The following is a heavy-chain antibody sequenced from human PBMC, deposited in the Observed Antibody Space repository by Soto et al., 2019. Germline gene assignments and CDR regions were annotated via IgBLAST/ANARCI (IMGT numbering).Heavy chain of an antibody. V-gene: IGHV4-31*03. CDR1: GGSISSGGFY. D-gene: IGHD4-17*01. CDR2: IYYSGRT. CDR3: ARDVLYGGNEYYFDY. Sequence: SETLSLTCTVSGGSISSGGFYWSWIRQQPGKGLELLGYIYYSGRTYYNPSLKSRVSISIDTSKNQFSLNLRSVTAADTAVYYCARDVLYGGNEYYFDYWGQGTLVTVSS. J-gene: IGHJ4*02.